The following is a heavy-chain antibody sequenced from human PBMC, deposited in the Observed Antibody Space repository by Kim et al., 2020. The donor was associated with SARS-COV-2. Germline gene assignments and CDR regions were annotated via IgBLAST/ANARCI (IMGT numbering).Heavy chain of an antibody. CDR3: AREAGSSGYRSPFDY. CDR1: GFTFSSYA. V-gene: IGHV3-30*04. D-gene: IGHD3-22*01. CDR2: ISYDGSNK. Sequence: GGSLRLSCAASGFTFSSYAMHWVRQAPGKGLEWVAVISYDGSNKYYADSVKGRFTISRDNSKNTLYLQMNSLRAEDTAVYYCAREAGSSGYRSPFDYWGQGTLVTVSS. J-gene: IGHJ4*02.